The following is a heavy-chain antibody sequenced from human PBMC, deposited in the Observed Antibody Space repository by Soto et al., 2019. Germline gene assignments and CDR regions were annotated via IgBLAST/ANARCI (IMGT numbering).Heavy chain of an antibody. D-gene: IGHD2-21*02. CDR1: GGSVSSGSYY. CDR3: ARDFCGGDCYDDYYYYALDV. CDR2: IYYSGST. Sequence: PSETLSLTCSVSGGSVSSGSYYWSWIRQPPGKGLEWIGYIYYSGSTSYNPSLKSRVTISVDTSKNQFYLNLSSVTAADTAVYYCARDFCGGDCYDDYYYYALDVSGQGTTVTVYS. J-gene: IGHJ6*02. V-gene: IGHV4-61*01.